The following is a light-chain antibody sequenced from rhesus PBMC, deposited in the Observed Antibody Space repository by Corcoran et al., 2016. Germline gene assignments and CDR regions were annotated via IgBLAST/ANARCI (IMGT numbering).Light chain of an antibody. V-gene: IGKV1S9*01. CDR2: RAS. J-gene: IGKJ2*01. Sequence: DIQMTQSPSSLSASVGDRVTITCQASQSLSNYLNWYQQKPGKIPKLLIYRASSLQCGIPSRFSGSGSETDFTLTISSLQPEDFATYYWQQGYSYPYSFGQGAKVEIK. CDR1: QSLSNY. CDR3: QQGYSYPYS.